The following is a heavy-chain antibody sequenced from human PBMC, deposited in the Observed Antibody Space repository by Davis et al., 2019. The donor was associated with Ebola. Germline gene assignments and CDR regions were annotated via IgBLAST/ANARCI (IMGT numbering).Heavy chain of an antibody. CDR2: ITVRADNYAT. V-gene: IGHV3-73*01. CDR1: GLRFSDSS. D-gene: IGHD3-22*01. J-gene: IGHJ4*02. CDR3: TKGDRDYSSSPFDY. Sequence: GGSLRLSCAVSGLRFSDSSMHWVRQAPGKGLEWVGRITVRADNYATEYLDSVKGRFTISRDSSKNTLDLQMNSLRAEDTALYSCTKGDRDYSSSPFDYWGQGTLVTVSS.